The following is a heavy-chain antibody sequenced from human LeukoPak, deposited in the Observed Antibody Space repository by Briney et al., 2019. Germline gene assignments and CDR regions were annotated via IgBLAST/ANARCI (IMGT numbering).Heavy chain of an antibody. CDR1: GFTFSSYE. CDR2: ISGSGGST. Sequence: PGGSLRLSCAASGFTFSSYEMNWVRQAPGKGLEWVSAISGSGGSTYYADSVKGRFTISSDNSKNTLYLQMNSLRAEDTAVYYCAEAGSGGWYYFDYWGQGTLVTVSS. D-gene: IGHD6-19*01. CDR3: AEAGSGGWYYFDY. J-gene: IGHJ4*02. V-gene: IGHV3-23*01.